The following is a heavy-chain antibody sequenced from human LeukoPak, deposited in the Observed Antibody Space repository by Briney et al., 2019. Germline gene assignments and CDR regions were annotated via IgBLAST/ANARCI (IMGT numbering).Heavy chain of an antibody. J-gene: IGHJ4*02. V-gene: IGHV3-30*02. D-gene: IGHD6-19*01. CDR1: GFTFSSYG. Sequence: PGGSLRLSCAASGFTFSSYGMHSVRQAPDKGLEWVAFIRYDGGNKYYADSMKGRFTISRDNSKNTLYLQINSLRAEDTAVYYCAKDSRRYSNGLHFDYWGQGILVTVS. CDR3: AKDSRRYSNGLHFDY. CDR2: IRYDGGNK.